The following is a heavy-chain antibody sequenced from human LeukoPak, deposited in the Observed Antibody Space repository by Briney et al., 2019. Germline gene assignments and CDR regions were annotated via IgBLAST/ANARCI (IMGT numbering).Heavy chain of an antibody. J-gene: IGHJ4*02. V-gene: IGHV3-23*01. CDR2: ISGSGGKT. CDR1: GFTFSSYA. CDR3: AKERALGSCPDC. D-gene: IGHD1-14*01. Sequence: GGSLRLSCAASGFTFSSYAMSWVRQAPGKGLEWVSAISGSGGKTKYADSVKGRFTISRDNSKNTLYMQMNSLRAEDTAVYYCAKERALGSCPDCWGQGTLVTVSS.